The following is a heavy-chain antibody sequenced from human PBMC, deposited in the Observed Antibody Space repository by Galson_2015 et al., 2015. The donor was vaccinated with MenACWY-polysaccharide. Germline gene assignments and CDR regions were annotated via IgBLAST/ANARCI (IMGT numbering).Heavy chain of an antibody. CDR1: GFSFSHNA. CDR3: ARERWVRGVFFDQ. V-gene: IGHV3-23*01. Sequence: SLRLSCAASGFSFSHNAMTWVRQAPGKGLEWVSAISGSGTSTYYADSVKGRFTISRDNSKNTVYLQMNSLRAEDTAVYYCARERWVRGVFFDQWGQGTLVTVSS. CDR2: ISGSGTST. J-gene: IGHJ4*02. D-gene: IGHD3-10*01.